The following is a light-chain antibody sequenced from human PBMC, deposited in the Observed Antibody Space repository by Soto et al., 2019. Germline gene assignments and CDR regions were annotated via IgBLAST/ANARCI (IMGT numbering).Light chain of an antibody. J-gene: IGKJ4*01. CDR2: AAS. V-gene: IGKV1-39*01. CDR1: QSISSY. CDR3: QQSYSTLPLT. Sequence: DIQMTQSPSSLSASVGDRVTITCRASQSISSYLIWYQQKPGKAPKHLIYAASSLQSGVPSRFSGSGSGTDFTLTISSLQPEDFATYYCQQSYSTLPLTFGGGTKVEIK.